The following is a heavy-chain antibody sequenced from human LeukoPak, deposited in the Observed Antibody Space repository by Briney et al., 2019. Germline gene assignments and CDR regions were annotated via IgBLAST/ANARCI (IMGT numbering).Heavy chain of an antibody. CDR1: GGSISSSSYY. D-gene: IGHD6-13*01. J-gene: IGHJ4*02. Sequence: SETLSLTCTVSGGSISSSSYYWGWIRQPPGKGLEWIGSIYYSGSTYYNPSFKSRVTISVETSKNEFSLKLRSVTAADTAVYYCARVTGYRIEDYFDYWGQGTLVTVSS. CDR3: ARVTGYRIEDYFDY. CDR2: IYYSGST. V-gene: IGHV4-39*07.